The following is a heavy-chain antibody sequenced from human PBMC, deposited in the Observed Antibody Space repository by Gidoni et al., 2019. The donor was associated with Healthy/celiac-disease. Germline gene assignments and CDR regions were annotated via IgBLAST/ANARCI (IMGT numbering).Heavy chain of an antibody. J-gene: IGHJ6*02. V-gene: IGHV1-2*02. CDR2: INPNRGGT. CDR1: GYTFTCYS. CDR3: ARQEVVLYYYYGMDV. Sequence: QVQLVQSGAEVKKPGASVKVSCKASGYTFTCYSLHWGRHAPGQGLEWMGWINPNRGGTNYAQKFQGRVTMTRDTSISTAYMELSRLRSDDTAVYYCARQEVVLYYYYGMDVWGQGTTVTVSS. D-gene: IGHD2-15*01.